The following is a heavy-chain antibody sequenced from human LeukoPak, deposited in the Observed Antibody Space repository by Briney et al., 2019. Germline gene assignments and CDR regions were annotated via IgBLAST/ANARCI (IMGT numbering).Heavy chain of an antibody. Sequence: PSETLSLTCAVSGDSISDGHWWSWVRQPPGKGLEWIGYIYYSGSTNYNPSLKSRVTMSVDTSKNQFSLKLSSVTAADTAVYYCAKSNGYGLVDIWGQGTMVTVSS. V-gene: IGHV4-59*11. CDR1: GDSISDGHW. CDR2: IYYSGST. J-gene: IGHJ3*02. D-gene: IGHD3-10*01. CDR3: AKSNGYGLVDI.